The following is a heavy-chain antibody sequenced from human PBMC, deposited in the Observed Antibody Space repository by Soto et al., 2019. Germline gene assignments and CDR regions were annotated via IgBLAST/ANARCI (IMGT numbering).Heavy chain of an antibody. Sequence: QVQLQESGPGLVKPSGTLSLTCAVSSGSISSSNWWSWVRQPPGKGLEWIGEIYHSGSTNYNPSLQSRVTISVDKSKNQFSLKLSSVTAADTAVYYCARRSGEEVRGVYYYYMDVWGKGTTVTVSS. D-gene: IGHD3-10*01. J-gene: IGHJ6*03. CDR3: ARRSGEEVRGVYYYYMDV. V-gene: IGHV4-4*02. CDR1: SGSISSSNW. CDR2: IYHSGST.